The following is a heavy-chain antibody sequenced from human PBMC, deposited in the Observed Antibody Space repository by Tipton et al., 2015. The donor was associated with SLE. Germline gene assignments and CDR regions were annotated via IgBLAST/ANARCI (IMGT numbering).Heavy chain of an antibody. CDR3: ANTRGPYDSSACLDY. CDR2: ISYDGSNK. J-gene: IGHJ4*02. V-gene: IGHV3-30-3*01. Sequence: SLRLSCAASGFTFSSYAMHWVRQAPGKGLEWVAVISYDGSNKYYADSVKGRFTISRDNSKNTLYLQMNSLRAEDTAVYYCANTRGPYDSSACLDYWGQGTLVTVSS. D-gene: IGHD3-22*01. CDR1: GFTFSSYA.